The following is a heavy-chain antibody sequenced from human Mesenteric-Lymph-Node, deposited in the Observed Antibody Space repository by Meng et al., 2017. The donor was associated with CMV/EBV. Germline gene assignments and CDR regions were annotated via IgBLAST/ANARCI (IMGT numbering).Heavy chain of an antibody. CDR1: GFTFSSYA. V-gene: IGHV3-21*01. CDR3: ARALRPGYYYDSSGYYYFDY. CDR2: ISSSSSYI. D-gene: IGHD3-22*01. Sequence: GGSLRLSCAASGFTFSSYAMSWVRQAPGKGLEWVSSISSSSSYIYYADSVKGRFTISRDNAKNSLYPQMNSLRAEDTAVYYCARALRPGYYYDSSGYYYFDYWGQGTLVTVSS. J-gene: IGHJ4*02.